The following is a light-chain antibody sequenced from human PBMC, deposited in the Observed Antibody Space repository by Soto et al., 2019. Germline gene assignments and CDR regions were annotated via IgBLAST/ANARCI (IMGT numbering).Light chain of an antibody. Sequence: QSVLTQPASVSGSPGQSITISCTGTNNDVGGYNYVSWYQQHPGKAPKLLIYGVSDRPSGVSDRFSGSKSGNAASLTISGLQAEDGGDYYCSSYTGSNTLVFGGGTKVTVL. CDR2: GVS. CDR3: SSYTGSNTLV. V-gene: IGLV2-14*03. CDR1: NNDVGGYNY. J-gene: IGLJ2*01.